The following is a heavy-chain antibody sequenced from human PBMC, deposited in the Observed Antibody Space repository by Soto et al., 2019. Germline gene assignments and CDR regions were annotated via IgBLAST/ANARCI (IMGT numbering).Heavy chain of an antibody. V-gene: IGHV4-59*01. CDR3: ARVIAVHWFDP. Sequence: SXXXNPSLKSRVTISVDTSKNQFSLKLSSVTAADTAVYYCARVIAVHWFDPWGQGTLVTVSS. J-gene: IGHJ5*02. CDR2: SX. D-gene: IGHD6-19*01.